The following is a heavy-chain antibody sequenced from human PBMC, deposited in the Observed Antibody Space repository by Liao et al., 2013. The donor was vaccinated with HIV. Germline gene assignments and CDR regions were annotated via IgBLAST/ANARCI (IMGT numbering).Heavy chain of an antibody. CDR3: ARDTSFWSGPGY. D-gene: IGHD3-3*01. CDR2: IYASGST. CDR1: GGSISSGVFY. J-gene: IGHJ4*02. Sequence: QVQLQESGPGLVKPSQTLSLTCTVSGGSISSGVFYWSWIRQSAGRGLEWIGRIYASGSTNYNPSLKSRVTLSVDTAKSQLFLNLTSVTAADTAVYYCARDTSFWSGPGYWGQGTQVTVSS. V-gene: IGHV4-61*02.